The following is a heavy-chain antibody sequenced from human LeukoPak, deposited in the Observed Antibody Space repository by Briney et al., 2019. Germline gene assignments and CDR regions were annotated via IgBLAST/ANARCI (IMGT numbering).Heavy chain of an antibody. D-gene: IGHD3-22*01. CDR1: GGSISSSSYY. CDR3: ARALINYYDSSGYYSGRAFDY. Sequence: SETLSLTCTVSGGSISSSSYYWGWIRQPPGKGLEWIGSIYYSGSTYYNPSPKSRVTISVDTSKNQFSLKLSSVTAADTAVYYCARALINYYDSSGYYSGRAFDYWGQGTLVTVSS. V-gene: IGHV4-39*07. J-gene: IGHJ4*02. CDR2: IYYSGST.